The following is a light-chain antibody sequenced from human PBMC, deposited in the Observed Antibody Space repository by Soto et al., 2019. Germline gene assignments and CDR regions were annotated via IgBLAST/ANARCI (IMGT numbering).Light chain of an antibody. CDR2: GAS. V-gene: IGKV3-20*01. Sequence: PGEGATLSGRASQSVSSSYIAWYQQRPGQTPSLLIYGASTRATGIPDRFSGSGSGTHFTLTISRLEPGDFAVYYCQHFGGTTFTFGQGTRLEI. CDR1: QSVSSSY. J-gene: IGKJ5*01. CDR3: QHFGGTTFT.